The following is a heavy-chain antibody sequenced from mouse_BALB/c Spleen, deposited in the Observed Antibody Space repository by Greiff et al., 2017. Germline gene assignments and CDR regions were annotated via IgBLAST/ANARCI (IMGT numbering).Heavy chain of an antibody. CDR1: GYSFTSYW. CDR3: ASLIYFGFAY. D-gene: IGHD2-1*01. CDR2: INPSTGYT. V-gene: IGHV1-7*01. Sequence: QVQLQQSGAELAKPGASVKMSCKASGYSFTSYWMHWVKQRPGQGLEWIGYINPSTGYTEYNQKFKDKATLTADKSSSTAYMQLSSLTSEDSAVYYCASLIYFGFAYWGQGTLVTVSA. J-gene: IGHJ3*01.